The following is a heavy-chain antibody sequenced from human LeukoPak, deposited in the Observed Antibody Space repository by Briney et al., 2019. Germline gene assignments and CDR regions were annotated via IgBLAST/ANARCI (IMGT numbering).Heavy chain of an antibody. V-gene: IGHV1-2*02. CDR3: ARTYYDFWSGYWNNWFDP. D-gene: IGHD3-3*01. CDR2: INPNSGGT. J-gene: IGHJ5*02. Sequence: GASVKVSCKASGYTFTGYYMHWVRQAPGQGLEWMGWINPNSGGTNYAQKFQGRVTMTRDTSISTAYMELSRLRSDDTAVYYCARTYYDFWSGYWNNWFDPWGQGTLVTVSS. CDR1: GYTFTGYY.